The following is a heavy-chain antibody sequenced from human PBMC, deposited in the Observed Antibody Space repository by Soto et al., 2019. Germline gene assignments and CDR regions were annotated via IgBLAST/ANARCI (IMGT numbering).Heavy chain of an antibody. CDR3: ARALSYHDVLTGRGWMFYFDY. Sequence: QVRLQESGPGLVKPSETLSLTCAVSGGSISSYYWSWIRQPPGRGLEWIGDIYYSGNTNYNPSLKSRVTISVDRSKSQFSLEVKSVTAADTAVYYCARALSYHDVLTGRGWMFYFDYWGQGTLVTVPS. J-gene: IGHJ4*02. CDR1: GGSISSYY. CDR2: IYYSGNT. V-gene: IGHV4-59*01. D-gene: IGHD3-9*01.